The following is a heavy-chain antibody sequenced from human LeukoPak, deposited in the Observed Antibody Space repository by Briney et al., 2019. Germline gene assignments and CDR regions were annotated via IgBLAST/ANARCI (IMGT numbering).Heavy chain of an antibody. CDR3: ARDRAYYDSSGYYISWAFDY. D-gene: IGHD3-22*01. J-gene: IGHJ4*02. V-gene: IGHV3-21*01. Sequence: GGSLRLSCSASGFSFSNFAMNWVRQAPGKGLEWVSSISSSSSYIYYADSVKGRFTISRDNAKNSLYLQMNSLRAEDTAVYYCARDRAYYDSSGYYISWAFDYWGQGTLVTVSS. CDR1: GFSFSNFA. CDR2: ISSSSSYI.